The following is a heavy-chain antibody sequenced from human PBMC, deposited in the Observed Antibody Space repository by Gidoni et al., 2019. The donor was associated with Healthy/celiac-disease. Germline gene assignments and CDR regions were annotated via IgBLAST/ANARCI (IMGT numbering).Heavy chain of an antibody. Sequence: QVQLQQWGAGLLKPSETLSLTCAVYGGSFSGYYWSWIRQPPGKGLEWIGEINHSGSTNYIPSLKGRVTISVDTSKNQFSLKLSSVTAADTAVYYCARGRSYDYIWGSYRLGDAFDIWGQGTMVTVSS. V-gene: IGHV4-34*01. CDR1: GGSFSGYY. CDR3: ARGRSYDYIWGSYRLGDAFDI. CDR2: INHSGST. D-gene: IGHD3-16*02. J-gene: IGHJ3*02.